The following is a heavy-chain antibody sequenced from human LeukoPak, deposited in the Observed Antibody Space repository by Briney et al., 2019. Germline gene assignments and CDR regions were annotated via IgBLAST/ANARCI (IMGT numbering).Heavy chain of an antibody. Sequence: GGSLRLSCAASGFTFSSYGMHWVRQAPGKGLEWVAFIRYDGSNKYYADSVKGRFTISRDNSKNTLYLQINSLRTEDTAVYYCARDQGSGTYAQDYWGQGTLVTVSS. J-gene: IGHJ4*02. V-gene: IGHV3-30*02. CDR3: ARDQGSGTYAQDY. CDR2: IRYDGSNK. D-gene: IGHD3-10*01. CDR1: GFTFSSYG.